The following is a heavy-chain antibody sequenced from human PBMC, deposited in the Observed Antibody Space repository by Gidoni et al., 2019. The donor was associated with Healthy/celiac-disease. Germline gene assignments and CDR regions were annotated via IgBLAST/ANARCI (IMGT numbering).Heavy chain of an antibody. Sequence: SWSRQHPGKGQDWIGYIYYSGSTYYNPSLKSRVTISVDTSKNQFSLKLSSVTAADTAVYYCAGSRGVGFYYYYGMDVWGQGTTVTVSS. CDR2: IYYSGST. D-gene: IGHD1-26*01. V-gene: IGHV4-31*02. J-gene: IGHJ6*02. CDR3: AGSRGVGFYYYYGMDV.